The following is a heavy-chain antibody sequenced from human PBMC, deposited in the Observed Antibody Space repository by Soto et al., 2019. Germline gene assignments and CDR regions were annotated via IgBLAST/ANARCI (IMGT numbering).Heavy chain of an antibody. CDR2: IYQSGST. CDR3: ARDMSGGSSSDCYLSGWFDP. J-gene: IGHJ5*02. Sequence: QLQLRESGSGLVKPSQTLSLTCTVSGAPITSGAYSWSWIRQPPGKGLEWIGFIYQSGSTHYNPSLKGRFTISVDRSKNHFSLQLTSLTAADTAVYYCARDMSGGSSSDCYLSGWFDPWGPGTLVTVSS. V-gene: IGHV4-30-2*01. CDR1: GAPITSGAYS. D-gene: IGHD2-21*02.